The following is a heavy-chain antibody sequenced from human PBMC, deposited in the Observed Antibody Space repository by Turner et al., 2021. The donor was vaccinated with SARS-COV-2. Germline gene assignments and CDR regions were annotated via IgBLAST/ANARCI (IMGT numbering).Heavy chain of an antibody. J-gene: IGHJ4*02. CDR3: ASSFSVRGVKGDFDY. CDR1: GYTLIELS. D-gene: IGHD3-10*01. V-gene: IGHV1-24*01. CDR2: FDPEDAET. Sequence: QVQLVQSGAEVNKPGASVKVSCKVSGYTLIELSMHWVRQAPGKGLEWMGGFDPEDAETIYAQKFQGRVTMTEDTSTDTAYMELSSLRSEDTAVYYCASSFSVRGVKGDFDYWGQGTLVTVSS.